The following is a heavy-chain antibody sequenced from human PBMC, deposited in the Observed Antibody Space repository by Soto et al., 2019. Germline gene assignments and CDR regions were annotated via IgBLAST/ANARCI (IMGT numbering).Heavy chain of an antibody. CDR2: ISGSGGST. V-gene: IGHV3-23*01. CDR1: GFTFSSYA. Sequence: GGSLRLSCAASGFTFSSYAMSWVRQAPGKGLEWVSAISGSGGSTYYADSVKGRFTISRDNSKNTLYLQMNSLRAEDTAVYYCAKDIRFLEWLLYPRVPFDYWGQGTLVTVSS. CDR3: AKDIRFLEWLLYPRVPFDY. J-gene: IGHJ4*02. D-gene: IGHD3-3*01.